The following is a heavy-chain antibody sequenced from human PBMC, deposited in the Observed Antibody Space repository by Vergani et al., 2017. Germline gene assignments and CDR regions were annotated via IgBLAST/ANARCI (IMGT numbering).Heavy chain of an antibody. V-gene: IGHV3-23*01. Sequence: EVQLLESGGGLVQPGGSLRLSCAASGFTFSSYAMSWVRQAPGKGLEWVSAISGSGGSTYYADSVKGRFTISRDNSKNTLYLQMNSLRAEDTAVYYCARGYRYPYYFDYWGQGTLVTVSS. CDR2: ISGSGGST. CDR3: ARGYRYPYYFDY. J-gene: IGHJ4*02. D-gene: IGHD3-16*02. CDR1: GFTFSSYA.